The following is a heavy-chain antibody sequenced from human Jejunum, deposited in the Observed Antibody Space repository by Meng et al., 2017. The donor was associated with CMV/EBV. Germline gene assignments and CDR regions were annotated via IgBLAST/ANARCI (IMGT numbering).Heavy chain of an antibody. D-gene: IGHD6-13*01. J-gene: IGHJ4*02. Sequence: FTNYWIGWVRQMPGKGLEWMGIIYPGDSDTRYSPSFQGQVTISVDKSISTAYLQWSSLKASDTAMYYCARRGLAAAGTGTTCDYWGQGTLVTVSS. CDR1: FTNYW. CDR3: ARRGLAAAGTGTTCDY. CDR2: IYPGDSDT. V-gene: IGHV5-51*01.